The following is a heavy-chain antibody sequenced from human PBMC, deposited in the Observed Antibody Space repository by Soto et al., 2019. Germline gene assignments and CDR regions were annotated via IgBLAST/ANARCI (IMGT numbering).Heavy chain of an antibody. CDR3: ARHTWETTDYYYGMDV. Sequence: PGESLKISCKGSGYSFTSYWISWVRQMPVKGLEWMGRIDPSDSYTNYSPSFQGHVTISADKSISTAYLQWSSLKASDTAMYYCARHTWETTDYYYGMDVWGQGTTVTVSS. CDR1: GYSFTSYW. J-gene: IGHJ6*02. V-gene: IGHV5-10-1*01. D-gene: IGHD4-17*01. CDR2: IDPSDSYT.